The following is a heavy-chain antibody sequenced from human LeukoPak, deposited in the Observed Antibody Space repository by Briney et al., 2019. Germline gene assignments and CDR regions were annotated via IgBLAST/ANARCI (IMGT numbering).Heavy chain of an antibody. CDR1: GLMFSSHG. Sequence: GRSLRLSCAASSGLMFSSHGMHLVRQAPGKGLEWVAVIWYDGSNEYYADSVKGRFTISRDNSKNTLYLQMNSLRAEDTAVYYCARGDYGGDYFDYWGQGTLVTVSS. CDR3: ARGDYGGDYFDY. V-gene: IGHV3-33*01. D-gene: IGHD4-23*01. CDR2: IWYDGSNE. J-gene: IGHJ4*02.